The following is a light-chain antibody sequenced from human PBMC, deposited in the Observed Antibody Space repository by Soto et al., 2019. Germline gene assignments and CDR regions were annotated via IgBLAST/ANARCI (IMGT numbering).Light chain of an antibody. Sequence: QSALTQPASVSGCPGRSITISCTGTSSDVGGYNYVSWYQQHPGKAPKLMIYDVSNRPSGVSNRFSGSKSGNTASLTISGLQAEDEADYYCSSYTSSSTLNVVFGGGTKLTVL. J-gene: IGLJ2*01. CDR2: DVS. CDR3: SSYTSSSTLNVV. V-gene: IGLV2-14*01. CDR1: SSDVGGYNY.